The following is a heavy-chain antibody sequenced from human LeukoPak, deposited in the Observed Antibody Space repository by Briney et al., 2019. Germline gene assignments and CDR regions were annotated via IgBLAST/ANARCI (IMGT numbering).Heavy chain of an antibody. J-gene: IGHJ4*02. CDR3: ALGSVLRFLEWLPY. D-gene: IGHD3-3*01. Sequence: GGSLRLSCAASGLNFNIFSMNWVRQAPGKGLEWVSYISSSSTTIYYADSVKGRFTISRDNAKNSLYLQMNSLRAEDTAVYYCALGSVLRFLEWLPYWGQGTLVTVSS. CDR2: ISSSSTTI. V-gene: IGHV3-48*01. CDR1: GLNFNIFS.